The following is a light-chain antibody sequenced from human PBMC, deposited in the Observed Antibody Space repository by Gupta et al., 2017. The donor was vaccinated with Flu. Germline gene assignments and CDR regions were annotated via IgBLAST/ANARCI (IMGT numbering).Light chain of an antibody. CDR2: DVS. Sequence: QSALTQPRSVSGSPGPSVNISCTGTSSDVGGYNYVSWYQQHPGKAPKLMIYDVSKRPAGVPGRFSGSRSGNTASLTISGLQAEDEADYYCCSYAGSDTYVFGTGTKLTVL. J-gene: IGLJ1*01. CDR3: CSYAGSDTYV. V-gene: IGLV2-11*01. CDR1: SSDVGGYNY.